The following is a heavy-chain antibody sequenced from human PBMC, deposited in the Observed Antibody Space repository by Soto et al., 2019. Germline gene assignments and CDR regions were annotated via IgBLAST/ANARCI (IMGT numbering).Heavy chain of an antibody. CDR3: AHSPTALGGETRLDY. CDR2: ISWNDA. CDR1: GFSLSTSVVG. Sequence: QITLKESGPTLVNPTQTLTLTCTFSGFSLSTSVVGVAWIRQPPGKPLEWLALISWNDARYSPSLNSRLTSTKDTSKKQAVRTMTNMDPVDTATYYCAHSPTALGGETRLDYGGQGTLVTVAS. J-gene: IGHJ4*02. V-gene: IGHV2-5*01. D-gene: IGHD3-16*01.